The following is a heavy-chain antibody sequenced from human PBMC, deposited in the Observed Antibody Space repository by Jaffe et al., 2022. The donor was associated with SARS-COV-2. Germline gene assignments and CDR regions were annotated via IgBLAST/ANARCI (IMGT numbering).Heavy chain of an antibody. CDR3: AKEGIGEVELHPAFDY. D-gene: IGHD1-7*01. CDR2: ISYDGSNK. Sequence: QVQLVESGGGVVQPGRSLRLSCAASGFTFSSYGMHWVRQAPGKGLEWVAVISYDGSNKYYADSVKGRFTISRDNSKNTLYLQMNSLRAEDTAVYYCAKEGIGEVELHPAFDYWGQGTLVTVSS. CDR1: GFTFSSYG. J-gene: IGHJ4*02. V-gene: IGHV3-30*18.